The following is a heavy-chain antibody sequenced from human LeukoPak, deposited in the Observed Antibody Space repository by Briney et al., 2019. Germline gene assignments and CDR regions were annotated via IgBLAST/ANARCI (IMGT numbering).Heavy chain of an antibody. V-gene: IGHV4-39*06. Sequence: SETLSLTCTVSDGSTTGTRYYWGWFRQTPGKGPEWIGNINYRGTVYYNPSLRSRATISLDTSKNQFPLRLTSVAAADTAVYFCARVTKYDNSRNNYYMDVWGKGTTVTVSS. J-gene: IGHJ6*03. CDR3: ARVTKYDNSRNNYYMDV. D-gene: IGHD4-17*01. CDR1: DGSTTGTRYY. CDR2: INYRGTV.